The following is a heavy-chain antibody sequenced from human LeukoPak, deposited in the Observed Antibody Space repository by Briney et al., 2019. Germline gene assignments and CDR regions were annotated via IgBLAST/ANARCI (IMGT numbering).Heavy chain of an antibody. CDR2: ISSSGSTI. V-gene: IGHV3-48*04. Sequence: GGSLRLSCAASGFTFSTYSMNWVRQAPGKGLEWVSYISSSGSTIYYADSVKGRFTISRDNAKNSLYLQMNSLRAEDTAVYYCARGQGYDILTGYYRPYYFDYWGQGTLVTVSS. D-gene: IGHD3-9*01. CDR3: ARGQGYDILTGYYRPYYFDY. CDR1: GFTFSTYS. J-gene: IGHJ4*02.